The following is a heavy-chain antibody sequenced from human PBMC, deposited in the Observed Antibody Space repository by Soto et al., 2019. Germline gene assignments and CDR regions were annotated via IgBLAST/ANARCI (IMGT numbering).Heavy chain of an antibody. CDR3: AIDSGYRYGYGFAY. CDR1: GYTFTSYD. Sequence: VSVKVSCKASGYTFTSYDINWVRQVTGQGLEWMGWMNPNSGNTGYAQKFQGRVTMTRNTSISKAYMELSSLRSEDTAVYYCAIDSGYRYGYGFAYRGQGSRVTVSS. CDR2: MNPNSGNT. D-gene: IGHD5-18*01. V-gene: IGHV1-8*01. J-gene: IGHJ4*02.